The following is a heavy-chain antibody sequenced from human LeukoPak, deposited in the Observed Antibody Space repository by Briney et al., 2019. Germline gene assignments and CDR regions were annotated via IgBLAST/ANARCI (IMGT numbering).Heavy chain of an antibody. CDR2: IIPIFGTA. J-gene: IGHJ4*02. CDR3: AREGGVGGTPFDY. D-gene: IGHD4-23*01. V-gene: IGHV1-69*05. Sequence: ASVKVSCKASGGTFSSYAISWVRQAPGQGLEWMGGIIPIFGTANYAQKFQGRVTITTDGSTSPAYMELSSLRSEDTAVYYCAREGGVGGTPFDYWGQGTLVTVSS. CDR1: GGTFSSYA.